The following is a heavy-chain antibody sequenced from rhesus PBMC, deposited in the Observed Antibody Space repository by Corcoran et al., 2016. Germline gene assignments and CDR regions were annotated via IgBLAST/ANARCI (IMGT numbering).Heavy chain of an antibody. CDR2: ISGSGGST. CDR3: AKSPEFTFPGY. Sequence: QPQLQESGPGLVKPSETLSLTCAVSGDSISSNYWSWLRQPPGKGLEWIVRISGSGGSTDYNPSLKSRVTISTDTSKNQYSLKLSSVTAADTAVYYCAKSPEFTFPGYWGQGVLVTVSS. V-gene: IGHV4-173*01. CDR1: GDSISSNY. D-gene: IGHD2-27*01. J-gene: IGHJ4*01.